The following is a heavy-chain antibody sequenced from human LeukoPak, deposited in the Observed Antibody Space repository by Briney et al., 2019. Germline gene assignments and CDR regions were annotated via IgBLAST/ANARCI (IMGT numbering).Heavy chain of an antibody. CDR3: ARVVPAAMYYFDY. J-gene: IGHJ4*02. D-gene: IGHD2-2*01. Sequence: SETLSLTCAVYGGSFSGYYWSWIRQPPGKGLEWIGEINHSGSTNYNPSLKSRVTISVDTSKNQFSLKLSSVTAADTAVCYCARVVPAAMYYFDYWGQGTLVTVSS. CDR1: GGSFSGYY. CDR2: INHSGST. V-gene: IGHV4-34*01.